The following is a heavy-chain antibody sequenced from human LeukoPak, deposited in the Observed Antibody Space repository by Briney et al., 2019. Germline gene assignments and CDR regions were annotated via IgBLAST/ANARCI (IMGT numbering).Heavy chain of an antibody. J-gene: IGHJ4*02. D-gene: IGHD2-15*01. CDR3: TRIYCSGGICSYFDY. CDR1: RFIFSTYW. CDR2: IKHDGSEK. Sequence: GGSLRLSCEASRFIFSTYWMTWVRQAPGKGLEWVANIKHDGSEKYYVDSVKGRFTISRDNAKNSLFLQMNSLRAEGTAVYYCTRIYCSGGICSYFDYWGQGTLVTVSS. V-gene: IGHV3-7*01.